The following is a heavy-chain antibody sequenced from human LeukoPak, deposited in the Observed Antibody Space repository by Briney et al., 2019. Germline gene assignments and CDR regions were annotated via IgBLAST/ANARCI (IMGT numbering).Heavy chain of an antibody. CDR2: ISSSSSYK. Sequence: GGSLRLSCSASGFTFSNYKMNWVRQAPGKGLEWVSSISSSSSYKYYADSVKGRFTTSRDNAKNSLFLQMNSLRAEDTAVYYCARERLVVVGDSYYYYGMDVWGQGTTVTVSS. J-gene: IGHJ6*02. V-gene: IGHV3-21*01. CDR1: GFTFSNYK. D-gene: IGHD2-2*01. CDR3: ARERLVVVGDSYYYYGMDV.